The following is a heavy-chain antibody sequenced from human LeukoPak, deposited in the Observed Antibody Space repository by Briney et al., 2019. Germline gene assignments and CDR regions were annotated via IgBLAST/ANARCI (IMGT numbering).Heavy chain of an antibody. CDR3: AKDFPTDY. D-gene: IGHD2/OR15-2a*01. J-gene: IGHJ4*02. Sequence: GGSLRLSCAASEFTFSSYSMNWVRQAPGKGLEWVSYITNSGNSKSYADSVKGRFTISRDNAKNSLYLQMNSLRAEDTALYYCAKDFPTDYWGQGTLVTVSS. CDR2: ITNSGNSK. V-gene: IGHV3-48*04. CDR1: EFTFSSYS.